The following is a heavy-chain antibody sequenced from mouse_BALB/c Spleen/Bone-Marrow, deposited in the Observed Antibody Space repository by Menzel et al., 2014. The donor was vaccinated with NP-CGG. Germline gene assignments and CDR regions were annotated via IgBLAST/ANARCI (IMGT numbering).Heavy chain of an antibody. CDR2: IDPANGNT. CDR1: GFNIKDTY. D-gene: IGHD4-1*01. Sequence: DVKLQESGAELVKPGASVKSSCTASGFNIKDTYMHWVKQRPEQGLEWIGRIDPANGNTKYDPKFQGKATITADTSSNTAYLQLSSLTSEDTAVYYCARWEYYAMDYWGQGTSVTVSS. CDR3: ARWEYYAMDY. V-gene: IGHV14-3*02. J-gene: IGHJ4*01.